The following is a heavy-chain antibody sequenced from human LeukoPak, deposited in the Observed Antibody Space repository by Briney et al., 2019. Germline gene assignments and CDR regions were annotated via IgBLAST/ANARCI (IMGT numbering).Heavy chain of an antibody. D-gene: IGHD6-13*01. Sequence: SETLSLTCAVYGGSFSGYYWSWIRQPPGKGLEWIGEINHSGSINYNPSLKSRVTISVDTSKNQFSLKLSSVTAADTAVYYCARGRLAAAGRSVAGGFRHWGQGTLVTVSP. CDR3: ARGRLAAAGRSVAGGFRH. CDR2: INHSGSI. J-gene: IGHJ1*01. V-gene: IGHV4-34*01. CDR1: GGSFSGYY.